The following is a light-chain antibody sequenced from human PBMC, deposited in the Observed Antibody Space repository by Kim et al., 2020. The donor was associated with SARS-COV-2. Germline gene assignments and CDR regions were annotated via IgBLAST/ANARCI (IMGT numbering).Light chain of an antibody. CDR2: EVS. V-gene: IGLV2-23*02. CDR1: SGDVGRYNL. CDR3: CSYADTNTYV. J-gene: IGLJ1*01. Sequence: GQSITIPCTGTSGDVGRYNLVSWYQQHPGKAPKVMIYEVSKWPSGVSNRFSGSKSANTASLTISELQAEDEADYYCCSYADTNTYVFGTGTKVTVL.